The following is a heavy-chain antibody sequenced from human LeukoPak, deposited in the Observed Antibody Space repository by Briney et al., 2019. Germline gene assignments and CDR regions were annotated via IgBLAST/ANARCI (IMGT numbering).Heavy chain of an antibody. D-gene: IGHD5-24*01. V-gene: IGHV3-21*01. CDR2: ISSSSSYI. CDR1: GFTFSSYG. Sequence: GGSLRLSCAASGFTFSSYGMNWVRQAPGKGLEWVSSISSSSSYIYYADSVKGRFTISRDNAKNSLYLQMNSLRAEDTAVYYCARAIGQRWLQLTGDYWGQGTLVTVSS. J-gene: IGHJ4*02. CDR3: ARAIGQRWLQLTGDY.